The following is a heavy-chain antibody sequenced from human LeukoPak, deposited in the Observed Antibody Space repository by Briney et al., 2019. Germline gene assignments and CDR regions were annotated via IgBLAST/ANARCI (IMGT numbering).Heavy chain of an antibody. D-gene: IGHD6-19*01. CDR2: INSDGSST. J-gene: IGHJ5*02. Sequence: GGSLRLSCAASGFTFSSYWMHWVRQAPGKGLVWVSRINSDGSSTSYADSVKGRFTISRDNAKNSLYLQMNSLRAEDTAVYYCARECCRGWHENWFDPWGQGTLVTVSS. CDR3: ARECCRGWHENWFDP. V-gene: IGHV3-74*01. CDR1: GFTFSSYW.